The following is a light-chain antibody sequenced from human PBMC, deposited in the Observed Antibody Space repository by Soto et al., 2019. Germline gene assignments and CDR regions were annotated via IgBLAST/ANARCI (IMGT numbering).Light chain of an antibody. V-gene: IGKV3-20*01. CDR3: QQYATSPAVT. CDR1: QSVTRNF. Sequence: EIVLTQFPGTLSLSPGVRATLSCRASQSVTRNFLAWYQHKPGQAPRLLIYGSSSRAAGIPDRFSGSGSGTDFTLTISRLEPEDFAVFYCQQYATSPAVTFGPGTKVDI. J-gene: IGKJ3*01. CDR2: GSS.